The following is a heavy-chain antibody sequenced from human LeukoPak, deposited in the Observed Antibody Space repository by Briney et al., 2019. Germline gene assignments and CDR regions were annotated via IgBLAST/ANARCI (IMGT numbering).Heavy chain of an antibody. D-gene: IGHD3-10*01. CDR1: GFTFDDYA. J-gene: IGHJ4*02. Sequence: PGRSLRLSCAASGFTFDDYATHWVRQAPGKGLEWVSGISWNSGSIGYADSVKGRFTISRDNAKNSLYLQMNSLRAEDTALYYCAKDISVYYYGSGSPYFDYWGQGTLVTVSS. CDR3: AKDISVYYYGSGSPYFDY. CDR2: ISWNSGSI. V-gene: IGHV3-9*01.